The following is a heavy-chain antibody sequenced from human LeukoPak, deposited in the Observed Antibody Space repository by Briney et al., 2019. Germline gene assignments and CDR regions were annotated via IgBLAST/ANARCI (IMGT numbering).Heavy chain of an antibody. Sequence: PSETLSLTCTVSGGSISSSSYYWGWIRQPPGKGLEWIGSIYYSGSTYYKPSLRSRVTISVDTSKSQFSLKLSSVTAADTAVYYCARHQGGDGYNYYYYYMDVWGKGTTVTVSS. V-gene: IGHV4-39*01. CDR3: ARHQGGDGYNYYYYYMDV. D-gene: IGHD5-24*01. CDR1: GGSISSSSYY. J-gene: IGHJ6*03. CDR2: IYYSGST.